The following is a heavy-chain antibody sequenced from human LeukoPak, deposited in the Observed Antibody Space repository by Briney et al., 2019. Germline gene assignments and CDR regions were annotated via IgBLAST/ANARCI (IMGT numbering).Heavy chain of an antibody. J-gene: IGHJ4*02. CDR3: VRDSDRVRDY. D-gene: IGHD3-10*01. Sequence: GGSLRLSCAASGFTFSSYSMNWVRQAPGKGLEWVANIKQDGSEKSYVDSVKGRFTISRDNAKNSLYLQMNSLRVEDTAVYYCVRDSDRVRDYWGQGTLVTVSS. CDR2: IKQDGSEK. CDR1: GFTFSSYS. V-gene: IGHV3-7*01.